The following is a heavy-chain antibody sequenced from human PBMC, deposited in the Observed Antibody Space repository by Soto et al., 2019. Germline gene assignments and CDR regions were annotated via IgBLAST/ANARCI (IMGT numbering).Heavy chain of an antibody. D-gene: IGHD2-2*01. Sequence: SQTLSLTCAISGDSVASNSAAWNSIRQSPSRGLEWLGRTYYRSKWYNDYAVSVKSRITINPDTSKNQFSLQLNSVTPEDTAVYYCARGWNRYCRSTSCRSYYYSGMDVWRHGTTVPVS. CDR2: TYYRSKWYN. CDR1: GDSVASNSAA. J-gene: IGHJ6*02. CDR3: ARGWNRYCRSTSCRSYYYSGMDV. V-gene: IGHV6-1*01.